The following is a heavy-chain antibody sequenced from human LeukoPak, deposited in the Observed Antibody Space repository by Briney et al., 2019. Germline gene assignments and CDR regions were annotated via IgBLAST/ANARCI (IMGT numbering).Heavy chain of an antibody. J-gene: IGHJ6*03. CDR3: ARATWDPNYYYYMDV. CDR2: ISGSGGST. V-gene: IGHV3-23*01. CDR1: GFTFSSYG. D-gene: IGHD1-26*01. Sequence: PGGTLRLSCAASGFTFSSYGMSWVRQAPGKGLEWVSAISGSGGSTYYADSVKGRFTISRDNSKNTLYLQMNSLRAEDTAVYFCARATWDPNYYYYMDVWGSGTTVTISS.